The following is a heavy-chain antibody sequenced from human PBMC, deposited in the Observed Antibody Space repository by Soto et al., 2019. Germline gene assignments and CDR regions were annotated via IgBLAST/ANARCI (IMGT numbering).Heavy chain of an antibody. Sequence: EVQLVESGGGLVQPGGSLRLSCAASGFTVSSNYMSWVRQAPGKGLEWVSVIYSGGSTYYADFVKGRFTISRDNSKNTLYLQMNSLRAEDTAVYYCARGYCSSTSCYAGGFYYYMDVWGKGTTVTVSS. CDR1: GFTVSSNY. CDR3: ARGYCSSTSCYAGGFYYYMDV. J-gene: IGHJ6*03. CDR2: IYSGGST. D-gene: IGHD2-2*01. V-gene: IGHV3-66*01.